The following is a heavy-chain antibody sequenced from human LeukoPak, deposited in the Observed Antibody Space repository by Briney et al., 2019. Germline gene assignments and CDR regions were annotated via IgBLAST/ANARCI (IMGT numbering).Heavy chain of an antibody. Sequence: SGGSLRLSCAASGFTFDDYAMHWVRQAPGKGLEWVSLISGDGSSTYYADSVKGRFTISRDNSKNSLYLQMNSLRTEDTALYYCAKDFGYSSGWYLGGYYYYGMDVWGQGTTVTVSS. CDR3: AKDFGYSSGWYLGGYYYYGMDV. V-gene: IGHV3-43*02. J-gene: IGHJ6*02. D-gene: IGHD6-19*01. CDR1: GFTFDDYA. CDR2: ISGDGSST.